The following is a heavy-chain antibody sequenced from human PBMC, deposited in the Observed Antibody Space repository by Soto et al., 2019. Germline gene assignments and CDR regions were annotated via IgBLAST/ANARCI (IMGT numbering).Heavy chain of an antibody. CDR1: GFTFSSYA. Sequence: GESLKISCAASGFTFSSYAMHWVRQAPCKGLEWVTFTSFDGNKKYYVDSVKGRFSISRDNSRNTVFLQMNSLRSEDTAMYYCARGAVADRSSYGLDVWGQGTTVTVSS. J-gene: IGHJ6*02. CDR3: ARGAVADRSSYGLDV. V-gene: IGHV3-30-3*01. D-gene: IGHD6-19*01. CDR2: TSFDGNKK.